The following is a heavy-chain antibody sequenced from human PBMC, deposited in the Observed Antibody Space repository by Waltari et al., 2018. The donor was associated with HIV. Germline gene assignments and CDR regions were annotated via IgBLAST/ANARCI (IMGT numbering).Heavy chain of an antibody. V-gene: IGHV3-23*01. CDR3: ARDLMYFYDSSGHYPEFDY. J-gene: IGHJ4*02. CDR2: ISHSGAKT. CDR1: GFTFADYA. Sequence: DVELLESGGDLVTPGGSLSLSCHASGFTFADYALPGVPQAPGKGLWGGSTISHSGAKTFYAESVKGRFTVSSDNLKKTVYLQMNSLRVEDTALYYCARDLMYFYDSSGHYPEFDYWGRGTLVSVSS. D-gene: IGHD3-22*01.